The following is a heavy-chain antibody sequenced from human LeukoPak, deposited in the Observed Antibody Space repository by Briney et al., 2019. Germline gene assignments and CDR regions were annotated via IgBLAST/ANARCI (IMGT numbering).Heavy chain of an antibody. J-gene: IGHJ4*02. CDR3: ARGSDYFDY. Sequence: PSQTLSLTCAVSGGSISSADFYWSWIRQHPGKGLEWIGFIYYSGSAYYNPSLKSRVSISVDTSKNQFSLTLNYVTAADTAVYYCARGSDYFDYWGQGTLVTVSS. V-gene: IGHV4-31*11. CDR1: GGSISSADFY. CDR2: IYYSGSA.